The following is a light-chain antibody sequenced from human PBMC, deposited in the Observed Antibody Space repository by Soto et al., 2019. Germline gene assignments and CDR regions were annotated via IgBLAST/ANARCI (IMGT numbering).Light chain of an antibody. CDR1: SSDVGSYYY. V-gene: IGLV2-8*01. Sequence: QSALTQHPSASGSPGQSVTISCTGTSSDVGSYYYVSWYQQHPGKAPKLMIYEVTKRPSGVPDRFSGSKSGNTGSLTVSGLQAEDEADYYCSSYAGNNNYVFGTGTKLTVL. CDR2: EVT. CDR3: SSYAGNNNYV. J-gene: IGLJ1*01.